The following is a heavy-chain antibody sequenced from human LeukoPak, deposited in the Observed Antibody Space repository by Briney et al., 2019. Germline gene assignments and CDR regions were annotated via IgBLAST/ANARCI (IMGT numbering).Heavy chain of an antibody. J-gene: IGHJ6*03. CDR1: GFTFTSYA. CDR3: AKGDFYGSGRDYYYYMDV. CDR2: ISGSGGRT. Sequence: GGSLRLSCAASGFTFTSYAMSWVRQAPGRGLEWVSAISGSGGRTYYADSVKGRLTISRDNSKNTLYLQMNSLRAEDTAVYNCAKGDFYGSGRDYYYYMDVWGKGTTVTISS. V-gene: IGHV3-23*01. D-gene: IGHD3-10*01.